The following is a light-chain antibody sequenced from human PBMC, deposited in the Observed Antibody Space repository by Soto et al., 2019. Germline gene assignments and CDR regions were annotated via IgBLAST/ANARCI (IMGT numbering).Light chain of an antibody. J-gene: IGKJ4*01. CDR2: GAA. Sequence: EIVMTHSQATLSVSPCERAALSVRANQSISSNLAWYQQKPGQAPRLLIYGAATRATGIPARFSGSGSGTDFTLTISSLQSEDFAVYYCQMYNNWLGTFGGGTKVDIK. V-gene: IGKV3-15*01. CDR1: QSISSN. CDR3: QMYNNWLGT.